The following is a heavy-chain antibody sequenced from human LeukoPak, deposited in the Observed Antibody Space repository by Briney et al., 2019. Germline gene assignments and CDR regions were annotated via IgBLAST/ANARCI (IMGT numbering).Heavy chain of an antibody. CDR2: INSDGSST. CDR1: GFTFSTYW. V-gene: IGHV3-74*01. J-gene: IGHJ4*02. CDR3: EGDSGSYYGY. Sequence: GGSLRLSCAASGFTFSTYWMHWVRQAPGKGLVWVSRINSDGSSTSYADSVKGRFTISRDNAKNTLYLQMNSLRAEDTAVYYCEGDSGSYYGYWGQGPLVIVPS. D-gene: IGHD3-10*01.